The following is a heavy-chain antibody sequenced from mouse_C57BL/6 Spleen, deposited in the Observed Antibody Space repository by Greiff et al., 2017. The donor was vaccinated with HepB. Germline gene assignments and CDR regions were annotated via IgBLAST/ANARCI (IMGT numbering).Heavy chain of an antibody. Sequence: QVQLQQPGAELVMPGASVKLSCKASGYTFTSYWMHWVKQRPGQGLEWIGEIDPSDSYTNYNQKFKGKSTLTVDKSSITAYMQLSSLTSEDSAVYYCARRLAWGYFDVWGTGTTVTVSS. J-gene: IGHJ1*03. CDR2: IDPSDSYT. CDR3: ARRLAWGYFDV. CDR1: GYTFTSYW. V-gene: IGHV1-69*01.